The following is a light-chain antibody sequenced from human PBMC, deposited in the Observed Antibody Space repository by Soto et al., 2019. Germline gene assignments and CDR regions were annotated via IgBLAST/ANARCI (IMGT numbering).Light chain of an antibody. Sequence: QSVLTQPPSVSGAPGQRITISCTGSKSNIGPSHDVHWYRQLPGTPPKLLIYRNHDRPSGVPDRFSGSKSGTSASLTITGLQAEDEADYYCQSYDTSVSGARVFGGGTKLTVL. CDR2: RNH. CDR1: KSNIGPSHD. CDR3: QSYDTSVSGARV. V-gene: IGLV1-40*01. J-gene: IGLJ3*02.